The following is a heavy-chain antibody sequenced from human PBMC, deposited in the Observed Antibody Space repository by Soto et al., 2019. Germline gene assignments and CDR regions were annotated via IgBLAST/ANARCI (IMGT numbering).Heavy chain of an antibody. D-gene: IGHD6-19*01. CDR2: IYHSGST. Sequence: SETLSLTCAVSGGSISSGGYSWSWIRQPPGKGLEWIGYIYHSGSTYYNPPLKSRVTISVDRSKNQFSLKLSSLTAADTAVYYCARAGGLGAVAVDYWGQGTLVTVS. CDR3: ARAGGLGAVAVDY. J-gene: IGHJ4*02. CDR1: GGSISSGGYS. V-gene: IGHV4-30-2*01.